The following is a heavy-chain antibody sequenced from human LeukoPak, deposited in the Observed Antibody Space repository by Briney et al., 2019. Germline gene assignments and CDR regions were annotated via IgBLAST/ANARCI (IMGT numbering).Heavy chain of an antibody. Sequence: GGSLRLSCAASGFTFSSYSMNWVRQAPGKGLEWVSSISSSSSYIYYADSVKGRFTISRDNAKNSLYLQMNSLRAEDTAVHYCARAGGEMATIWTFYYYYYYMDVWGKGTTVTVSS. CDR3: ARAGGEMATIWTFYYYYYYMDV. V-gene: IGHV3-21*01. J-gene: IGHJ6*03. CDR1: GFTFSSYS. CDR2: ISSSSSYI. D-gene: IGHD5-24*01.